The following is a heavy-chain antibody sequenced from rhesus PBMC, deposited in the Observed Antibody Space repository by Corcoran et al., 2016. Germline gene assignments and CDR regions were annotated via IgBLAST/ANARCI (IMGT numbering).Heavy chain of an antibody. CDR2: IYGSGSST. Sequence: QLQLQESGPGLVNPSETLSVTCAVSGGSISSSYWSWIRQAPGKGLAWIGYIYGSGSSTNYNPSLKSRVTLSVDTSKNQLSLKLSSVTTADTAVYYCARDAHYSCPWGQGVLVTVSS. D-gene: IGHD3-16*01. CDR3: ARDAHYSCP. J-gene: IGHJ4*01. CDR1: GGSISSSY. V-gene: IGHV4-169*02.